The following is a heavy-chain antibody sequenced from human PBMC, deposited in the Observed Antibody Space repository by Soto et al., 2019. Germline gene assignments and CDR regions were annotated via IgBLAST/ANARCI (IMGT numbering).Heavy chain of an antibody. CDR2: IIPIFGTA. CDR1: GVTFSSYA. Sequence: QVQLVQSGAEVKKPGSSVKVSYKASGVTFSSYAISWVRQAPGQGLEWMGGIIPIFGTANYAQKFQGRVTITADESTSTAYMELSSLRSEDTAVYYCARDLIRGITGTTPLDVWGQGTTVTVSS. CDR3: ARDLIRGITGTTPLDV. J-gene: IGHJ6*02. D-gene: IGHD1-7*01. V-gene: IGHV1-69*12.